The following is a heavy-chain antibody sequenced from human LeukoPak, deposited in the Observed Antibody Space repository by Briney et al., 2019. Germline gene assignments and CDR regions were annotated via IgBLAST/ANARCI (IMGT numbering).Heavy chain of an antibody. V-gene: IGHV3-23*01. CDR2: ISGSGGST. CDR3: AKWVSFDWFPINY. Sequence: GGSLRLSCAASGFTFSSYAMGWVRQAPGKGLEWVSGISGSGGSTYYPDSVKGRFTISRDNSKNTLYLQMNSLRAEDTAVYYCAKWVSFDWFPINYWGQGTLVSVSS. CDR1: GFTFSSYA. J-gene: IGHJ4*02. D-gene: IGHD3-9*01.